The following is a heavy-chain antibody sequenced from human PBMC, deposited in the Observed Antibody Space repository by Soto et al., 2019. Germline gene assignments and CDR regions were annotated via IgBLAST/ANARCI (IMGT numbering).Heavy chain of an antibody. CDR1: GFTFSSYA. CDR2: ISGSGGST. V-gene: IGHV3-23*01. Sequence: EVQLLESGGGLVQPGGSLRLSCAASGFTFSSYAMSWVRQAPGKGLEWVSAISGSGGSTYYADSVKGRITISRDNSKNTLYLQMNSLRAEDTAVYYCAKDMAGYYDFWSGYYTGIHYYMDVWGKGTTVTVSS. D-gene: IGHD3-3*01. CDR3: AKDMAGYYDFWSGYYTGIHYYMDV. J-gene: IGHJ6*03.